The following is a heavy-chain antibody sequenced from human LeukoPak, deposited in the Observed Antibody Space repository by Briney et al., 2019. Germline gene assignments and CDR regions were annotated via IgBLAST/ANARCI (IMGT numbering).Heavy chain of an antibody. V-gene: IGHV3-48*01. CDR3: ARVVRLYYMDV. CDR1: GFTFDDYG. Sequence: GGSLRLSCAASGFTFDDYGMSWVRQAPGKGLEWVSYISSSGSTIYYANSVKGRFTISRDNAKNSLYLQMNSLRAEDTAVYYCARVVRLYYMDVWGKGTTVTVSS. CDR2: ISSSGSTI. D-gene: IGHD2-15*01. J-gene: IGHJ6*03.